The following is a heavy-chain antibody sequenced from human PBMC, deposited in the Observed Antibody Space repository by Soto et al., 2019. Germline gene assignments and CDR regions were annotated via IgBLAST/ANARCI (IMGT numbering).Heavy chain of an antibody. CDR3: ARADSSGPTFDY. CDR1: GGTFSSYA. D-gene: IGHD6-25*01. CDR2: IIPIFGTA. V-gene: IGHV1-69*13. J-gene: IGHJ4*02. Sequence: ASVKVSCKASGGTFSSYAISWVRQAPGQGLEWMGGIIPIFGTANYAQKFQGRVTITADESTSTAYMELSSLRSEDTAVYYCARADSSGPTFDYWGQGTLVTVSS.